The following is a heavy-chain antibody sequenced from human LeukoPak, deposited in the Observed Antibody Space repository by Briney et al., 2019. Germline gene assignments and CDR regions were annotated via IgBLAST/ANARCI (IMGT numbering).Heavy chain of an antibody. D-gene: IGHD1-26*01. CDR3: ARYGGSFPGWLDP. J-gene: IGHJ5*02. V-gene: IGHV3-20*04. CDR2: INWDGCIT. CDR1: GFTFVDFG. Sequence: PGGSLRLSCESSGFTFVDFGLSWVRQAPGKGLEWISGINWDGCITDYADSVKGRLTISRDNHKHSVFVPMNSLRAEDTAVHYCARYGGSFPGWLDPWGQGNLVTASS.